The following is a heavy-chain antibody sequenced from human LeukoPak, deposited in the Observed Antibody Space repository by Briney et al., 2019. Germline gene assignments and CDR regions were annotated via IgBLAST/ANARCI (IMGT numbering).Heavy chain of an antibody. Sequence: SETLSLTCTVSGGSFSTYYWSWIRQPPGKGLEWIGNIYYSGSTNYNPSLKSRVTISADTSKNQFSLKLNSVTAADTAVYYCASANSGYVEFDYWGQGTLVTVSS. CDR3: ASANSGYVEFDY. J-gene: IGHJ4*02. D-gene: IGHD5-12*01. CDR1: GGSFSTYY. V-gene: IGHV4-59*01. CDR2: IYYSGST.